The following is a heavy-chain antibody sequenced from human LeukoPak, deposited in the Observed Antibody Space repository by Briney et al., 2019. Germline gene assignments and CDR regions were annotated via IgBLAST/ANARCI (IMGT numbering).Heavy chain of an antibody. CDR2: MNHNSGNT. CDR1: RVTFSSYD. D-gene: IGHD5-18*01. CDR3: ARGLGGSYGYYYYYYYMDV. Sequence: ASVKVSCKLSRVTFSSYDINWGRQATGPGLDGMGWMNHNSGNTGYAQKFQGRVTIPRNTSISTAYMELSSLRSEDTAVYYCARGLGGSYGYYYYYYYMDVWGKGTTVTVSS. J-gene: IGHJ6*03. V-gene: IGHV1-8*01.